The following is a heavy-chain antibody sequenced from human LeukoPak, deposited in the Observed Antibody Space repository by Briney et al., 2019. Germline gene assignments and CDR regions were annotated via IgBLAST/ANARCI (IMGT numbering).Heavy chain of an antibody. CDR3: AKVYSGYDDY. Sequence: PGGSLRLSCAASGFTFDDYAMHWVRQAPGQGLEWVSGISWNSGSIGYADSVKGRFTTSRDNAKNSLYLQMNSLRAEDTAVYYCAKVYSGYDDYWGQGTLVTVSS. CDR1: GFTFDDYA. D-gene: IGHD5-12*01. CDR2: ISWNSGSI. J-gene: IGHJ4*02. V-gene: IGHV3-9*01.